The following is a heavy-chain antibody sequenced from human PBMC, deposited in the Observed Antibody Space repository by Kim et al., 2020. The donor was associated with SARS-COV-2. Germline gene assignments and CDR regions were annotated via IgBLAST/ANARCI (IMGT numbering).Heavy chain of an antibody. D-gene: IGHD6-13*01. CDR1: GGTFSSYA. CDR3: ARGDSSSWYEELEFDY. V-gene: IGHV1-69*13. Sequence: SVKVSCKASGGTFSSYAISWVRQAPGQGLEWMGGIIPIFGTANYAQKFQGRVTITADESTSTAYMELSSLRSEDTAVYYCARGDSSSWYEELEFDYWGQGTLVTVSS. CDR2: IIPIFGTA. J-gene: IGHJ4*02.